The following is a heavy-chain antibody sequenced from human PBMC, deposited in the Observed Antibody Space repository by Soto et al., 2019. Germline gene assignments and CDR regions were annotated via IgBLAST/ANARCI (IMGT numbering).Heavy chain of an antibody. CDR3: AFATRGDYFDS. CDR2: IYYSGST. D-gene: IGHD3-16*01. J-gene: IGHJ4*02. V-gene: IGHV4-39*01. CDR1: GGSISSSSNY. Sequence: SETLSLTCTVSGGSISSSSNYWGWIRQPPGKGLEWIATIYYSGSTYYNPSLKSRVTISVDTPKNQFSLKLSSVTAADTAVYYCAFATRGDYFDSWGQGTLVTVSS.